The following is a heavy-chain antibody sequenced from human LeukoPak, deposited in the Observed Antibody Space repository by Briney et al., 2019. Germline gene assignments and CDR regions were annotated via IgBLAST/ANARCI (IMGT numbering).Heavy chain of an antibody. J-gene: IGHJ5*01. CDR1: GGSISGNY. V-gene: IGHV4-59*01. CDR3: ARGRGSSGWYDS. Sequence: SETLSLTCSVSGGSISGNYWSWLRQPQGKGLEWVWYIYYSGSTNHNPSLKSRVTISVDMSKNQFSLKLSSVTAAGTAVYYCARGRGSSGWYDSWGQGTLVTVSS. D-gene: IGHD6-19*01. CDR2: IYYSGST.